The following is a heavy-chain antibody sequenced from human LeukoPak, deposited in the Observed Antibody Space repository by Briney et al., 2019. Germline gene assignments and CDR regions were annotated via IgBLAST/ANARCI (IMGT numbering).Heavy chain of an antibody. CDR1: GFTFSSYA. J-gene: IGHJ4*02. CDR3: AKDHLNWSADKIDY. Sequence: GGSLRLSCAASGFTFSSYAMSWVRQAPGKGLEWVSAISAGGGSTYYAGSVKGRFTISRDNSKNTLYLQMNSLRAEDTAVYYCAKDHLNWSADKIDYWGQGTLVTVSS. V-gene: IGHV3-23*01. CDR2: ISAGGGST. D-gene: IGHD1-1*01.